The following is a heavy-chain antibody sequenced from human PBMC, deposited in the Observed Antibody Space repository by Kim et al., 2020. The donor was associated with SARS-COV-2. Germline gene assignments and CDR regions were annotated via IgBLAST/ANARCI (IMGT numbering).Heavy chain of an antibody. CDR2: IYYSGST. J-gene: IGHJ6*02. CDR1: GGSISSGGYY. V-gene: IGHV4-31*03. D-gene: IGHD3-22*01. CDR3: ALLPNYYYDSSGYYTNYYYYRIDD. Sequence: TLSLTCTVSGGSISSGGYYWSWIRQHPGKGLEWIGDIYYSGSTYYNPSLKSRVTISVDTPKNQFSLKLSSVTAADTAVYYCALLPNYYYDSSGYYTNYYYYRIDDWGQGTTVTVSS.